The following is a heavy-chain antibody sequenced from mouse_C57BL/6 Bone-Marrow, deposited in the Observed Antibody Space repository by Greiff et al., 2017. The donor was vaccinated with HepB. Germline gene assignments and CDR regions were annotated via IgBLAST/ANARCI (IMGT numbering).Heavy chain of an antibody. CDR1: GYTFSSSW. V-gene: IGHV1-82*01. CDR2: IYPGDGDT. CDR3: ARGRYYAMDY. J-gene: IGHJ4*01. Sequence: VQLQQSGPELVKPGASVKISCKASGYTFSSSWMNWVKQRPGKGLEWIGRIYPGDGDTNYNGKVKGKATVTADKSSSTAYMQLSSLTSEDSAVYVCARGRYYAMDYWGQGTSVTVSS.